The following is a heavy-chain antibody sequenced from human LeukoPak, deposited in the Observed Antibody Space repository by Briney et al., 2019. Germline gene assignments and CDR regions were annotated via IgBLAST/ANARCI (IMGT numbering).Heavy chain of an antibody. D-gene: IGHD2-2*01. CDR1: GFTFSSYG. CDR3: AKAYCSSTSCPMDV. V-gene: IGHV3-23*01. Sequence: GGSLRLPCAASGFTFSSYGMSWVRQAPGKGLEWVSAISGSGGSTYYADSVKGRFTISRDNSKNTLYLQMNSLRAEDTAVYYCAKAYCSSTSCPMDVWGKGTTVTISS. CDR2: ISGSGGST. J-gene: IGHJ6*03.